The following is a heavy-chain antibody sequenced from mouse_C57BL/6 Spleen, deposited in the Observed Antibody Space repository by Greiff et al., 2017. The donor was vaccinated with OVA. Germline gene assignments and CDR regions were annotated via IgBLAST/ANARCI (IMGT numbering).Heavy chain of an antibody. D-gene: IGHD2-2*01. J-gene: IGHJ4*01. CDR2: IRNKANNHAT. V-gene: IGHV6-6*01. CDR3: TPNGYAYAMDY. CDR1: GFTFSDAW. Sequence: EVKVEESGGGLVQPGGSMKLSCAASGFTFSDAWMDWVRQSPEKGLEWVAEIRNKANNHATYYAESVKGRFTISRDDSKRSVYLKMNSLRAEDTGIYYCTPNGYAYAMDYWGQGTSVTVSS.